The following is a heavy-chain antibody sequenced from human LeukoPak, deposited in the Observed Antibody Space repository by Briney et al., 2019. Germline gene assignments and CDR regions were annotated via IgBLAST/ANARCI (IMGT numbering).Heavy chain of an antibody. D-gene: IGHD3-16*02. CDR1: GFTFSDYA. Sequence: QPGGSLRLSCVASGFTFSDYAMSWVRQAPGKGLEWVSGISDSGRSSYYTDSVKGRCTISRDNSKNTVSLQINNLRTEDTAVYFCARHDSFIPFWSQGTLVTVTS. CDR3: ARHDSFIPF. V-gene: IGHV3-23*01. J-gene: IGHJ4*02. CDR2: ISDSGRSS.